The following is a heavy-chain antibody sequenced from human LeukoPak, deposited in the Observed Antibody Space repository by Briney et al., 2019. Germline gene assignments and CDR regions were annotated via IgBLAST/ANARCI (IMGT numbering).Heavy chain of an antibody. CDR2: INSDGINT. CDR1: GFTFSNYW. Sequence: GGSLRLSCAASGFTFSNYWMHWVRQAPGKGLVWVSRINSDGINTSYADSVKGRFTISRDNAKNTLNLRMNSLRAEDTAVYYCARAGYSSGWHYYYYYYMDVWGKGTTVTISS. D-gene: IGHD6-19*01. V-gene: IGHV3-74*01. J-gene: IGHJ6*03. CDR3: ARAGYSSGWHYYYYYYMDV.